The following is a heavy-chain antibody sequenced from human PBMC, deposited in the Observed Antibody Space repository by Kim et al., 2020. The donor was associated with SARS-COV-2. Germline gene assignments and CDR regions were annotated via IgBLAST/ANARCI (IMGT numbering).Heavy chain of an antibody. D-gene: IGHD4-17*01. CDR1: GGSFSGYY. J-gene: IGHJ4*02. CDR3: ARGRHGDWGEIDY. V-gene: IGHV4-34*01. CDR2: INHSGST. Sequence: SETLSLTCAVYGGSFSGYYWSWIRQPPGKGLEWIGEINHSGSTNYNPSLKSRVTISVDTSKNQFSLKLSSVTAADTAVYYCARGRHGDWGEIDYWGQGTLVTVSS.